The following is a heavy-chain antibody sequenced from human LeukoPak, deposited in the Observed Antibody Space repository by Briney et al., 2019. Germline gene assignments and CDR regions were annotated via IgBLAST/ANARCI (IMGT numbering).Heavy chain of an antibody. J-gene: IGHJ4*02. V-gene: IGHV3-23*01. CDR2: ISGSGDST. CDR3: ARLDYDSSGYSFDY. Sequence: GGSLRLSCAASGFTFSSYAMSWVRQAPGKGLEWVSAISGSGDSTYYADSVKGRFTISRDNAKNSLYLQMNSLRAEDTAVYYCARLDYDSSGYSFDYWGQGTLVTVSS. CDR1: GFTFSSYA. D-gene: IGHD3-22*01.